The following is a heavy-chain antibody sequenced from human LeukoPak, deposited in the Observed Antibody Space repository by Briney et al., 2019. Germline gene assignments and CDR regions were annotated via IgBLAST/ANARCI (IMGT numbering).Heavy chain of an antibody. D-gene: IGHD2-21*02. CDR3: ARAYCGGDCYSGDFDY. CDR2: IYRNDDK. J-gene: IGHJ4*02. V-gene: IGHV2-5*01. Sequence: SGPTLVKPTQTLTLTCTFSGFSLSTSGVGVGWIRQPPGKALEWLTVIYRNDDKRYSPSLKSRLTITKDTSKSQVVLTMTNMDPVDTGTYYCARAYCGGDCYSGDFDYWGQGTLVTVSS. CDR1: GFSLSTSGVG.